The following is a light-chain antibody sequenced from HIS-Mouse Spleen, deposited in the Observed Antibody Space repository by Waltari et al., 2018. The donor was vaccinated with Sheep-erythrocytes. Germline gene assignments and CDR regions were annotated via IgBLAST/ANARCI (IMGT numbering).Light chain of an antibody. J-gene: IGLJ1*01. CDR1: SSHVRGYNY. V-gene: IGLV2-11*01. CDR2: DVS. Sequence: QSALTQPRSVSGSPGQSVTISCTGTSSHVRGYNYVSRYQQHPGKAPKLMIYDVSKRPSGVPDRFSGSKSGNTASLTISGLQAEDEADYYCCSYAGSYNHVFATGTKVTVL. CDR3: CSYAGSYNHV.